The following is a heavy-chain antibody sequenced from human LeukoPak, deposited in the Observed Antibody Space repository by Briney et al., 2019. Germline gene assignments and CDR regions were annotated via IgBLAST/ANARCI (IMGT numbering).Heavy chain of an antibody. D-gene: IGHD6-19*01. CDR2: ISWNSGSI. CDR1: GFTFDDYA. CDR3: AKAQSSGWGYDAFDI. V-gene: IGHV3-9*01. J-gene: IGHJ3*02. Sequence: PGGSLRLSCAASGFTFDDYAMHWVRQAPGKGLEWVSGISWNSGSIGCADSVKGRFTISRDNAKNSLYLQMNSLRAEDTALYYCAKAQSSGWGYDAFDIWGQGTMVTVSS.